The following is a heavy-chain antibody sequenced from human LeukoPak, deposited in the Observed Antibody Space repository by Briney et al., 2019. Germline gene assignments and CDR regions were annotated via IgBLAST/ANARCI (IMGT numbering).Heavy chain of an antibody. D-gene: IGHD3-22*01. CDR1: GGSISSYY. J-gene: IGHJ1*01. CDR2: IYYSGST. CDR3: ARSEMYYYDSSGYYPKYFQH. Sequence: RSSETLSLTYTVSGGSISSYYWSWIRQPPGKGLEWIGYIYYSGSTNYNPSLKSRVTISVDTSKNQFSLKLSSVTAADTAVYYCARSEMYYYDSSGYYPKYFQHWGQGTLVTVSS. V-gene: IGHV4-59*01.